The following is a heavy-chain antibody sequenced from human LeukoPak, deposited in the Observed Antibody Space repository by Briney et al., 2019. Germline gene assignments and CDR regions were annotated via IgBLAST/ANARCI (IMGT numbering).Heavy chain of an antibody. V-gene: IGHV4-34*01. CDR3: ARGSSFDGYCSAGACDAGHYDA. Sequence: SETLSLTCAVYGESFSAYFWNWIRQAPGKPLEYIGEINHRGSSHYNPSLKTRVTLSVDTSKNQFSLWLTSVTAADTAVYFCARGSSFDGYCSAGACDAGHYDAWGQGTPVTVSS. CDR2: INHRGSS. CDR1: GESFSAYF. D-gene: IGHD2-15*01. J-gene: IGHJ5*02.